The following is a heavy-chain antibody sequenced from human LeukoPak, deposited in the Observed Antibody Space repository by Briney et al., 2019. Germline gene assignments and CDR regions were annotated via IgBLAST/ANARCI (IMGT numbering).Heavy chain of an antibody. CDR3: AKLLYYYDSSGYYYVAPFDY. Sequence: GVSLRLSCAASGFTFSSYAMSWVRQAPGKGLEWVSAISGSGGSTYYADSVKGRFTISRDNSKNTLYLQMNSLRAEDTAVYYCAKLLYYYDSSGYYYVAPFDYWGQGTLVTVSS. CDR2: ISGSGGST. CDR1: GFTFSSYA. D-gene: IGHD3-22*01. J-gene: IGHJ4*02. V-gene: IGHV3-23*01.